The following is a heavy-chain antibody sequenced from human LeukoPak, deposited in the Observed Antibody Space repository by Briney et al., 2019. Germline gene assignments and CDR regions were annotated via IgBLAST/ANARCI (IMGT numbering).Heavy chain of an antibody. D-gene: IGHD6-13*01. CDR1: GFTFSEFA. Sequence: GRSLTLSCVTSGFTFSEFAMHWVRQVPGKGLEWVAAIWYDGSDKYYADSVKGRFTISRDNSKNTLYLQMNSLRAEDTAVYYCARNSGYSSSWSHDAFDIWGQGTMVTVSS. J-gene: IGHJ3*02. CDR3: ARNSGYSSSWSHDAFDI. V-gene: IGHV3-33*01. CDR2: IWYDGSDK.